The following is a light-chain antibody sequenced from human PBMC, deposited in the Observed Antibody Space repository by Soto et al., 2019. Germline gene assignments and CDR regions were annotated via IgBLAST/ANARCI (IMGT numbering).Light chain of an antibody. V-gene: IGLV1-44*01. CDR3: SSWDDSLSGVV. J-gene: IGLJ2*01. CDR1: RSNIGGNA. Sequence: QSVLTQPPSVSGTPGQRVTISCSGSRSNIGGNAVTWYQQVPGTAPKLLIHTTSQRPSGVPDRFSASKSGTSASLAIRGLQSDDEADYFCSSWDDSLSGVVFGRGTKLTVL. CDR2: TTS.